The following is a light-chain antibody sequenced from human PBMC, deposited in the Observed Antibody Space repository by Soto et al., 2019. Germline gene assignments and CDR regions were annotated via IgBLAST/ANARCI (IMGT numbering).Light chain of an antibody. J-gene: IGLJ2*01. V-gene: IGLV1-44*01. CDR3: AAWDDSLNGVV. Sequence: QSVLTQPPSASGTPGQGFTLSCSGSSSHIGSTTVTWSQQLPGTAPKLRIDSNNQRPSGVPDRFSGSKSGTSAPLAISGLLSEDGADYYCAAWDDSLNGVVFGGGTKLTVL. CDR1: SSHIGSTT. CDR2: SNN.